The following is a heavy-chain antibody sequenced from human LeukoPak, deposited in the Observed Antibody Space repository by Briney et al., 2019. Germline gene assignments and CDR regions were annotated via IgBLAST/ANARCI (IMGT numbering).Heavy chain of an antibody. J-gene: IGHJ4*02. CDR2: ISYDGGNK. Sequence: GGSLRLSCAASGFTFNSYGMHWVRQAPGKGLEWVAVISYDGGNKYYADSVKGRFTISRDNSKNTLYLQMNSLRAEDTAVYYCACSIAAAGTHFSFDYWGQGTLVTVSS. CDR3: ACSIAAAGTHFSFDY. V-gene: IGHV3-30*03. CDR1: GFTFNSYG. D-gene: IGHD6-13*01.